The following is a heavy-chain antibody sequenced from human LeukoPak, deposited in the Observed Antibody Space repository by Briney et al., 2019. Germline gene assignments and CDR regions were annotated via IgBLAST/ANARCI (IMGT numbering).Heavy chain of an antibody. CDR1: GFTFSSYS. J-gene: IGHJ4*02. Sequence: GGSLRLSCAASGFTFSSYSMNWVRQAPGKGLEWVSPISSSSSYIYYADSVKGRFTISRDNAKNSLYLQMNSLRAEDTAVYYCARARESDYYDSSGYYESYFDYWGQGTLATVSS. V-gene: IGHV3-21*01. CDR2: ISSSSSYI. CDR3: ARARESDYYDSSGYYESYFDY. D-gene: IGHD3-22*01.